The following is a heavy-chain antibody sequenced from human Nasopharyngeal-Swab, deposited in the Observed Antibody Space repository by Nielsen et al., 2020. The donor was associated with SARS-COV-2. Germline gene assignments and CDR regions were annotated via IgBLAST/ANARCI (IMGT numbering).Heavy chain of an antibody. CDR1: GGTFSSYA. D-gene: IGHD4-17*01. J-gene: IGHJ4*02. CDR2: IIPIFGTA. Sequence: SVKVSCKASGGTFSSYAISWVRQAPGQGLEWMGGIIPIFGTANYAQKFQGRVTITADKSTSTAYMELSSLRSEDTAVYYCARVGAFRGNYGDYEVYWGQGNLVTVSS. V-gene: IGHV1-69*06. CDR3: ARVGAFRGNYGDYEVY.